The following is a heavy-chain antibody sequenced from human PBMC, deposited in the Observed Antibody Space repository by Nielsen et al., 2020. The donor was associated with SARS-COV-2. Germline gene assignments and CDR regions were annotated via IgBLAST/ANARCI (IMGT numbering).Heavy chain of an antibody. Sequence: GGSLRLSCAASGFTFSNYTMHWVRQTPGEGLEWVAVISHDGRHKYYADSVEGRFTVSRDNSQNMLYLQMNSLRGEDRAVYYCARAGGHNFVGWFDPWGQGTLVTVSS. CDR1: GFTFSNYT. CDR3: ARAGGHNFVGWFDP. D-gene: IGHD2-8*02. V-gene: IGHV3-30*04. J-gene: IGHJ5*02. CDR2: ISHDGRHK.